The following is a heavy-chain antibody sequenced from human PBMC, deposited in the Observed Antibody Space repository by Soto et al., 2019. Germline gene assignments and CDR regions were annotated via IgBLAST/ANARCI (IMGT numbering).Heavy chain of an antibody. Sequence: SETLSLTCTVSGVSISSSNYHWGWIRQPPGKGLEWIGSIYYTGSTHYNPSLKSRVTVSADTSKNQFSLKLSSVTAADTAVYYCASDRDGFNSWGRGTLVTVSS. V-gene: IGHV4-39*07. CDR3: ASDRDGFNS. CDR2: IYYTGST. CDR1: GVSISSSNYH. D-gene: IGHD5-12*01. J-gene: IGHJ4*02.